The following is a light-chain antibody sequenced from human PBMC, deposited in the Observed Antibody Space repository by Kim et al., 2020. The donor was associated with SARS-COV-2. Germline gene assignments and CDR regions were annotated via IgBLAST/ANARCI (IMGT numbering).Light chain of an antibody. V-gene: IGLV3-25*03. Sequence: PGQTARITCSGDALPKQYAHWYQQRPGQAPLLLIYKDTERPSGIPERFSGSTSETTVTLTISGVQAGDEADYYCQSTDSTATYVVFGGGTQLTVL. CDR2: KDT. J-gene: IGLJ2*01. CDR3: QSTDSTATYVV. CDR1: ALPKQY.